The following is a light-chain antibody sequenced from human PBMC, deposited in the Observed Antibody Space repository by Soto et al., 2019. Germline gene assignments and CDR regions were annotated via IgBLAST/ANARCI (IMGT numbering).Light chain of an antibody. CDR2: GAS. J-gene: IGKJ1*01. Sequence: VMTQSPATLSVSPGERATLSCRASQSVSSPYVAWYQQKPGQAPRLLIYGASNRAAGIPDRFSGSGSGTDFTLTISRLDPADFAVYYCQQYDTSPETFGQGTKVDIK. CDR1: QSVSSPY. CDR3: QQYDTSPET. V-gene: IGKV3-20*01.